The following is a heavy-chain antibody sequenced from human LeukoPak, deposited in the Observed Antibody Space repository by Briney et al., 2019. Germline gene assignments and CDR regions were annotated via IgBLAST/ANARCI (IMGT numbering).Heavy chain of an antibody. Sequence: PGESLRLSCAASGFIVSNNDMSWVRQAPGKGLEWVSLIYSGGRPYYADSVKGRFTISRDNSKNTLYLQMNSLRGEDTAVYYCARGCFYDRSPSCPFDYWGQGTLVTVSS. CDR3: ARGCFYDRSPSCPFDY. V-gene: IGHV3-53*01. J-gene: IGHJ4*02. CDR2: IYSGGRP. D-gene: IGHD3-22*01. CDR1: GFIVSNND.